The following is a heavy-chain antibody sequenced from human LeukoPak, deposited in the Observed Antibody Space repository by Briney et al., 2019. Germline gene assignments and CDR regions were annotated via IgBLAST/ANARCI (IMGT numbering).Heavy chain of an antibody. Sequence: PGESLKISCKGSGYSFTSYWIGWVRQMPGKGLEWMGIIYPGDSDTRYSPSFQGQVTISADKSISTAYLQWSSLKASDTAMYYCARWSVGYYYDSSGYRDAFDIWGQGTMVTVSS. CDR1: GYSFTSYW. D-gene: IGHD3-22*01. V-gene: IGHV5-51*01. J-gene: IGHJ3*02. CDR3: ARWSVGYYYDSSGYRDAFDI. CDR2: IYPGDSDT.